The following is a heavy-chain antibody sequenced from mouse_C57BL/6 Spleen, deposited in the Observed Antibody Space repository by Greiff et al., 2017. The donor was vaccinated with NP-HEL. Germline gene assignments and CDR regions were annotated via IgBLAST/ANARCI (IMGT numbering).Heavy chain of an antibody. V-gene: IGHV5-4*01. J-gene: IGHJ2*01. D-gene: IGHD2-2*01. CDR2: ISDGGSYT. Sequence: EVQLVESGGGLVKPGGSLKLSCAASGFTFSSYAMSWVRQTPEKRLEWVATISDGGSYTYYPSHVKGRFTISRDNAKNNLYLQMSHLKSEDTAMYYCARDEGLRRGGNFDYWGQGTTLTVSS. CDR1: GFTFSSYA. CDR3: ARDEGLRRGGNFDY.